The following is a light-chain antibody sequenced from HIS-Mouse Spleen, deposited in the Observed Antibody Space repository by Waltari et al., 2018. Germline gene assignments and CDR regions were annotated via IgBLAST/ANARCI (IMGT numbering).Light chain of an antibody. CDR2: GAS. Sequence: EIVMTQSPATLSVSPGERATLSCRASQSVSSNLAWYQQKPGQAPRPLIYGASTRATGIPARFSGSGSGTEFTLTISSLQSEDFAVYYCQQYNNWPPIFTFGPGTKVDIK. CDR1: QSVSSN. J-gene: IGKJ3*01. V-gene: IGKV3-15*01. CDR3: QQYNNWPPIFT.